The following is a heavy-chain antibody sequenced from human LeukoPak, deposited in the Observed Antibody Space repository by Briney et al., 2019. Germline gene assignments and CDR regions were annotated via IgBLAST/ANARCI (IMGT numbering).Heavy chain of an antibody. J-gene: IGHJ4*02. CDR3: ARQRSGYYYDY. Sequence: SETLSLTCTVSGGSIRSSSYYWGWIRQPPGKGLEWIGSIYYSGSTYYNPSLKSRVTISVDTSKNQFPLKLSSVTAADTAVYYCARQRSGYYYDYWGQGTLVTVSS. D-gene: IGHD3-22*01. CDR2: IYYSGST. CDR1: GGSIRSSSYY. V-gene: IGHV4-39*01.